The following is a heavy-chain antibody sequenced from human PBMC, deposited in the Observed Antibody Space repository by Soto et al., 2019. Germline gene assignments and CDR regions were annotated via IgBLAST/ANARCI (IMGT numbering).Heavy chain of an antibody. CDR2: INPNSGGT. D-gene: IGHD6-13*01. CDR3: ARVRISASGTLNYYYGMYV. V-gene: IGHV1-2*04. J-gene: IGHJ6*02. CDR1: GYTFTGYY. Sequence: ASVKVSCKASGYTFTGYYMHWVRQAPGQGLEWMGWINPNSGGTNYAQKFQGWVTMTRDTSISTAYMELSRLRSDDTAVYYCARVRISASGTLNYYYGMYVWGQGTTVTVSS.